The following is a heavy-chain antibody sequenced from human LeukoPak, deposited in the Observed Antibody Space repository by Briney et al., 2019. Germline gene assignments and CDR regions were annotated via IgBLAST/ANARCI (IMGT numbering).Heavy chain of an antibody. D-gene: IGHD5-18*01. Sequence: SETLPLTCTVSGGSISSYYWSWIRQPPGKGLEWIGYIYYSGSTNYNPSLKSRVTISVDTSKNQFSLKLSSVTAADTAVYYCARAGYTEVFFDYWGQGTLVTVSS. CDR1: GGSISSYY. CDR2: IYYSGST. CDR3: ARAGYTEVFFDY. J-gene: IGHJ4*02. V-gene: IGHV4-59*01.